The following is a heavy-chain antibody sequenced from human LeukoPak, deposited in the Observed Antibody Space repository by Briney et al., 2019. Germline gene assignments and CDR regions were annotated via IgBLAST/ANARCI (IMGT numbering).Heavy chain of an antibody. Sequence: PGGSLRLSCVASGITFSNYAVSWVRQAPGKGLEWVSAISNNGGYTYYADSVQGRLTISRDNSKSTLCLQMNSLRAEDTAVYYCAKQLGYCSDGSCYFPYWGQGTLVTVSS. CDR1: GITFSNYA. CDR2: ISNNGGYT. V-gene: IGHV3-23*01. CDR3: AKQLGYCSDGSCYFPY. D-gene: IGHD2-15*01. J-gene: IGHJ4*02.